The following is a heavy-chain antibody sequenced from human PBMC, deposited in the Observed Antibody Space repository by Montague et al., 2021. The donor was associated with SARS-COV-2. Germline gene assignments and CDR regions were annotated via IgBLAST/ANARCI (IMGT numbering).Heavy chain of an antibody. CDR2: IYYSGST. V-gene: IGHV4-39*06. Sequence: SETLSLTCTVSGGSISSSSYYWGWIRQPPGKGLEWIGSIYYSGSTYYNPSLKSRVTISVDTSKNQFPLKLSSVTVADTAVYYCARDTRIVGATTRLDYWGQGTLVTVSS. CDR3: ARDTRIVGATTRLDY. J-gene: IGHJ4*02. CDR1: GGSISSSSYY. D-gene: IGHD1-26*01.